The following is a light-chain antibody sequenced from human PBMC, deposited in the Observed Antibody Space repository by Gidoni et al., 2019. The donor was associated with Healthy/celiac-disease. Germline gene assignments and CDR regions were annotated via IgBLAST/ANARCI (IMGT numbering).Light chain of an antibody. CDR2: GAS. CDR3: QQYNNWPLT. Sequence: EIVMTQSPATLSVSPGERVTLSCRASQSVSSKLAWYQQKPGQAPRLLIYGASTRATGVPARFSGSGSGTEFTLSISGLQSGDFAVYYCQQYNNWPLTFGQGAKVEIK. CDR1: QSVSSK. V-gene: IGKV3-15*01. J-gene: IGKJ1*01.